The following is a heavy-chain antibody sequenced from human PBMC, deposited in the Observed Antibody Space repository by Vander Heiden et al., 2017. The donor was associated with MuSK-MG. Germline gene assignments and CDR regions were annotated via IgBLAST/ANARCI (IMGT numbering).Heavy chain of an antibody. J-gene: IGHJ4*02. V-gene: IGHV3-23*01. Sequence: EVQLLESGGGLVQPGGSLRLSCAASGFTFSSYAMSWVRRAPGKGLEWVSAISGSGGSTYYADSVKGRFTISRDNSKNTLYLQMNSLRAEDTAVYYCARHVLRYFDWLLPNDFDYWGQGTLVTVSS. CDR3: ARHVLRYFDWLLPNDFDY. CDR1: GFTFSSYA. CDR2: ISGSGGST. D-gene: IGHD3-9*01.